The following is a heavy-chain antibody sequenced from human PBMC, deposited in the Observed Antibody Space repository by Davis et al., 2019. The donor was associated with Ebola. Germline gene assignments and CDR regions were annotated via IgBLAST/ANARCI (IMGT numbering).Heavy chain of an antibody. J-gene: IGHJ4*02. Sequence: ASVKVSCKASGYTFPSYGISWVRQAPGQGLEWMGWISAYNGNTNYAQKLQGRVPMTTDTSTSTAYMELRSLRSDDTAVYYCARGYGGVAKGTFDYWGQGTLVTVSS. CDR1: GYTFPSYG. CDR2: ISAYNGNT. V-gene: IGHV1-18*01. CDR3: ARGYGGVAKGTFDY. D-gene: IGHD3-3*01.